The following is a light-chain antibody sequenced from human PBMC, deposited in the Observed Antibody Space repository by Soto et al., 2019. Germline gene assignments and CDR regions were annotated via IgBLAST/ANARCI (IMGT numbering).Light chain of an antibody. Sequence: DLQMTQSPSTLSASFGDSVTIXXRASQSISSWLAWYQQKLGRAPRLXIYDASSLESGVPSRFSGSGYGTEFTLTISSLQPDDFATYYCQQYNSYSRTFGQGTKVDIK. CDR1: QSISSW. V-gene: IGKV1-5*01. J-gene: IGKJ1*01. CDR2: DAS. CDR3: QQYNSYSRT.